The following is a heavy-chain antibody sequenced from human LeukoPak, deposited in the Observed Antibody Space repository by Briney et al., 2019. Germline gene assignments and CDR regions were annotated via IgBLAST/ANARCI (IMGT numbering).Heavy chain of an antibody. CDR3: ARDESYSSGWYDAFDI. J-gene: IGHJ3*02. CDR1: GGSISSYY. Sequence: SETLSLTCTVSGGSISSYYWSWIRQPPGKGLEWIGYIYYSGSTNYNPSLKSRVTMSVDTSKNQFSLKLSSVTAADTAVYYCARDESYSSGWYDAFDIWGQGTMVTVSS. CDR2: IYYSGST. V-gene: IGHV4-59*12. D-gene: IGHD6-19*01.